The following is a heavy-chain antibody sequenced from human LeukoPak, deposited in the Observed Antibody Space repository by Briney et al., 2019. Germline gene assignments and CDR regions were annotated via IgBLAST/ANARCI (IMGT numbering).Heavy chain of an antibody. CDR3: ARGRGDYNWFDP. J-gene: IGHJ5*02. Sequence: WVRQSPGKGLEWIGSIFYSGSTYYNPSLKSRVIISVDTSKNQFSLNLRSVTAADTAVYYCARGRGDYNWFDPWGQGTLVTVSS. V-gene: IGHV4-39*07. D-gene: IGHD2-21*02. CDR2: IFYSGST.